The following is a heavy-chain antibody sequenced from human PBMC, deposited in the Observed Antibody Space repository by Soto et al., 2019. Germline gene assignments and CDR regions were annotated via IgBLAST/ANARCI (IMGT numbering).Heavy chain of an antibody. D-gene: IGHD3-9*01. CDR2: INPSGGST. CDR1: GYTLTSYY. V-gene: IGHV1-46*01. CDR3: ARGDYDVLTGHYPLDY. J-gene: IGHJ4*02. Sequence: ASVKVSCKASGYTLTSYYMHWVRQAPGQGLAWMGIINPSGGSTSYAQNYQGRITMTRDTSTTTVYMVLSSLRSEDTAVYFCARGDYDVLTGHYPLDYWGQGTLVTVSS.